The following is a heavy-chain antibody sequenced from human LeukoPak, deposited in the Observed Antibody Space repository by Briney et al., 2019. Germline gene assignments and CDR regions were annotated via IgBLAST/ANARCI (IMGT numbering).Heavy chain of an antibody. Sequence: GGSLRLSCSASGFTFSSYAMHWVRQAPGKGLEYVSAMSRNGGSTYYADSVKGRFTISRDNSKNTLYLQMSSLRAEDTAVYYCVKGTSYWGQGTLVT. CDR2: MSRNGGST. CDR1: GFTFSSYA. J-gene: IGHJ4*02. CDR3: VKGTSY. V-gene: IGHV3-64D*09.